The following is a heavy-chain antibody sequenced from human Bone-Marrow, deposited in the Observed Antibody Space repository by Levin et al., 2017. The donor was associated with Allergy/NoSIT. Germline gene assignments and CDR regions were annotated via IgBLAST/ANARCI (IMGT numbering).Heavy chain of an antibody. Sequence: GGSLRLSCAASGFTFSSHGMNWVRQAPGKGLEWVSGIMPSGTTTFYADSVNGRFAISRDNSRDMVYLHMHSLRAEDAAVYYCAKDDAWLQFGSWGQGTLVTVSS. J-gene: IGHJ4*02. D-gene: IGHD5-24*01. CDR3: AKDDAWLQFGS. V-gene: IGHV3-23*01. CDR2: IMPSGTTT. CDR1: GFTFSSHG.